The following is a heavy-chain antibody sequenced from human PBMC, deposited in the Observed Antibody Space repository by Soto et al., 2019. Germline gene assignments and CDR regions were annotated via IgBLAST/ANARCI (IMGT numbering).Heavy chain of an antibody. Sequence: QVQLVQSGAEVKKPGASVKVSCKASGYTFTSYGISWVRQAPGQGLEWMGWISAYNGNTNYAQKLQGRVTMTTDTSTSTAYMELRSLSSDDTAVYYCARTTSSGYDYYYYYGMDVWGQGTTVTVSS. CDR3: ARTTSSGYDYYYYYGMDV. D-gene: IGHD5-12*01. CDR2: ISAYNGNT. CDR1: GYTFTSYG. J-gene: IGHJ6*02. V-gene: IGHV1-18*01.